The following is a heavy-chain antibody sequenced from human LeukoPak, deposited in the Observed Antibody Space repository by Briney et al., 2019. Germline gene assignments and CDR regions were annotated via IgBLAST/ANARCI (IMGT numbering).Heavy chain of an antibody. CDR3: ASSTTGARFVDY. D-gene: IGHD1-1*01. J-gene: IGHJ4*02. CDR2: IPYSGST. CDR1: GGSISSYY. Sequence: SGTLSLTCTVSGGSISSYYWSWIRQPPGKGLEWIGYIPYSGSTNYNPSLKSRVTISVDTSKNQFSLNLSSVTAADTAVYYCASSTTGARFVDYWGQGTLVTVSS. V-gene: IGHV4-59*01.